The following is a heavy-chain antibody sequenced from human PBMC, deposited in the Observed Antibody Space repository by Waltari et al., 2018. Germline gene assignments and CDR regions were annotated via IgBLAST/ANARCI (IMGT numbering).Heavy chain of an antibody. J-gene: IGHJ6*02. CDR2: INHSGST. CDR3: AGGYGDYVYYYYGMDV. Sequence: QVQLQQWGAGLLKPSETLSLTCAVYGGSFSGYYWSWIRQPPGKGLEWIGEINHSGSTNYNPARKSLVTISVDTSKNHFSLKLSSVTAADTAVYYCAGGYGDYVYYYYGMDVWGQGTTVTVSS. D-gene: IGHD4-17*01. V-gene: IGHV4-34*01. CDR1: GGSFSGYY.